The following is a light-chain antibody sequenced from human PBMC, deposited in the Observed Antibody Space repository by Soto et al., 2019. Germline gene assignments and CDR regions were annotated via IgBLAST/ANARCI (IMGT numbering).Light chain of an antibody. CDR1: QSVSTN. J-gene: IGKJ5*01. CDR2: SAS. CDR3: QQYNTLPPMS. V-gene: IGKV3-15*01. Sequence: EVVMTQSPASLSVSPGESATLSCRASQSVSTNLAWYQQRPGQAPRLLIDSASTRANGIPARFSGSGSGTEFTLTISSLQSEDFAIYYCQQYNTLPPMSFGQGTRLEIK.